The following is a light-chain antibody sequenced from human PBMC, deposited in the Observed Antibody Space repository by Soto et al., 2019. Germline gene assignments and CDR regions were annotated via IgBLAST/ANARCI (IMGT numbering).Light chain of an antibody. CDR1: QSVSSK. Sequence: EIVMTQSPATLSVSPGERATLSCRASQSVSSKLAWYQQKPGQAPRLLIYGASTRATGIPARFSGSGSGTEFTLTISSLQSEDFAVYYCRQYNNWPQSFGQGTKLEIK. CDR2: GAS. CDR3: RQYNNWPQS. J-gene: IGKJ2*03. V-gene: IGKV3-15*01.